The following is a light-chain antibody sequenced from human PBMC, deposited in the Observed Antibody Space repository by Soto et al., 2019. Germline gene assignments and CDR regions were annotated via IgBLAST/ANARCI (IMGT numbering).Light chain of an antibody. J-gene: IGKJ4*01. Sequence: DIQMTQSPSSLSASAGDRVTITCRASQDIGNDLGWYQQKPGQAPKRLIHAASSLQSGVQSRFSGSGSGTEFTLIISSLQPEDFATYYCLQLNSYPLTFGGGTKVEIK. CDR2: AAS. CDR3: LQLNSYPLT. CDR1: QDIGND. V-gene: IGKV1-17*01.